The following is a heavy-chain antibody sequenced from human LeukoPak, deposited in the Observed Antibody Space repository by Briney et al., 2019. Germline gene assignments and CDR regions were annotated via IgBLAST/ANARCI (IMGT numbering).Heavy chain of an antibody. D-gene: IGHD3-10*01. CDR3: AKDPGERAMVRGVISRVPDY. J-gene: IGHJ4*02. Sequence: GGSLRLSCAASGFTFSSYGMHWVRQAPGKGLEWVAFIRYDGSNKYYADSVKGRFTISRDNSKNTLYLQMNSLRAEDTAVYYCAKDPGERAMVRGVISRVPDYWGQGTLVTVSS. CDR1: GFTFSSYG. CDR2: IRYDGSNK. V-gene: IGHV3-30*02.